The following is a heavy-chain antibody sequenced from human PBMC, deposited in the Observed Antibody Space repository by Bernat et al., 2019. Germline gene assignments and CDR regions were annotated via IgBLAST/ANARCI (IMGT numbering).Heavy chain of an antibody. CDR3: ARVHDAYNNPDFDY. CDR1: GGSISSGDYH. J-gene: IGHJ4*02. V-gene: IGHV4-30-4*01. D-gene: IGHD4-11*01. CDR2: IFYRGNT. Sequence: QVHLQESGPGLVKPSQTLSLTCTVSGGSISSGDYHWSWLRQPPGKGLEWLGYIFYRGNTYYNPSLKSRVTISVDTSKNHFSLKLNSVTAADTAVYYCARVHDAYNNPDFDYWGQGTLVTVSS.